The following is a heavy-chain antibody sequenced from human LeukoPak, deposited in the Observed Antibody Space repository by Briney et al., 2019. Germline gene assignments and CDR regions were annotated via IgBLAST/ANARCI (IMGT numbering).Heavy chain of an antibody. CDR3: ARTGYSSSWRRGFDY. V-gene: IGHV5-51*01. D-gene: IGHD6-13*01. CDR2: IYPGDSDT. Sequence: GESLKISCKGSGYSFTSYWIGWVLQMPGKGLEWMVIIYPGDSDTRYSPSFQGQVTISADKSISTAYLQWSSLKASDTAMYYCARTGYSSSWRRGFDYWGQGTLVTVSS. J-gene: IGHJ4*02. CDR1: GYSFTSYW.